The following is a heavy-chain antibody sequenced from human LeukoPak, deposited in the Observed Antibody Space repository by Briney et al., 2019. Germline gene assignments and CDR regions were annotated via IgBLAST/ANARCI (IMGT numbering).Heavy chain of an antibody. CDR1: GGSFSGYY. J-gene: IGHJ4*02. CDR3: ARGLNYYDSIVPPTSNDY. D-gene: IGHD3-22*01. CDR2: INHSGST. Sequence: SETLSLTRAVYGGSFSGYYWSWIRQPPGKGLEWIGEINHSGSTNYNPSLKSRVTISVDTSKNQFSLKLSSVTAADTAVYYCARGLNYYDSIVPPTSNDYWGQGTLVTVSS. V-gene: IGHV4-34*01.